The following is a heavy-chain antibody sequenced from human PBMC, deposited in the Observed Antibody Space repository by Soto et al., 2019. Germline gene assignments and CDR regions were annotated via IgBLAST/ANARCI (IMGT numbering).Heavy chain of an antibody. V-gene: IGHV4-39*02. D-gene: IGHD6-19*01. Sequence: SETLSLTCTVSGASISTSNYYWGWIRQPPGKELEWIGSVYDRGSTYYNPSLKGRVTISVDTSKNQFSLKLSSVTAADTAVYYCARGQWQTQWLARERSNRKNWFDPWGQGTLVTVSS. CDR3: ARGQWQTQWLARERSNRKNWFDP. J-gene: IGHJ5*02. CDR2: VYDRGST. CDR1: GASISTSNYY.